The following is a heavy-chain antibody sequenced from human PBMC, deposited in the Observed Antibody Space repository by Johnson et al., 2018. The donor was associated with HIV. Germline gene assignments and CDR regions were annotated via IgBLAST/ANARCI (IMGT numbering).Heavy chain of an antibody. D-gene: IGHD1-26*01. V-gene: IGHV3-30*04. CDR2: LSYDGSIN. CDR1: GFTFSTYA. CDR3: TRGPLTVGATIDALDI. J-gene: IGHJ3*02. Sequence: QVQLVESGGGVVQPGRSLRLSCAASGFTFSTYAVHWVRQAPGKGLEWVAVLSYDGSINYYADSVRGRFTISRDNSKNTLYLQMNSLRAEDTAVYFCTRGPLTVGATIDALDIWGHGTMVTVSS.